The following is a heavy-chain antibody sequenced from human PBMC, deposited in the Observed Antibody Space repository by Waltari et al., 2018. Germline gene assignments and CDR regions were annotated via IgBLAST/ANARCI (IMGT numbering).Heavy chain of an antibody. Sequence: EVQLVQSGAEVKKPGESLKISCKGYGYSFTSYWIGWVRQMPGKGLEWMGSIYPGHSDTRYSPSFQGQVTIAADNPSSTAYLQWSSLKASDTAMYYCARARGIVVVPAAHDACEIWGQRTMVTVSS. J-gene: IGHJ3*02. CDR1: GYSFTSYW. D-gene: IGHD2-2*01. CDR3: ARARGIVVVPAAHDACEI. CDR2: IYPGHSDT. V-gene: IGHV5-51*01.